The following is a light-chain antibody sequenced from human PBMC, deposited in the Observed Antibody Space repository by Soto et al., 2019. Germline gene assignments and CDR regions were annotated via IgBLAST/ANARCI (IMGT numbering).Light chain of an antibody. CDR2: GNI. Sequence: SVLTQPPSVTGAPGQRVTISCTGSSSNIGAGYDVHWYQQRPGTAPKLLIFGNINRPSGVPDRFSGSKSGTSASLAITGLQAEDEGDYYCQSYDSTLTARYGFGTG. J-gene: IGLJ6*01. V-gene: IGLV1-40*01. CDR3: QSYDSTLTARYG. CDR1: SSNIGAGYD.